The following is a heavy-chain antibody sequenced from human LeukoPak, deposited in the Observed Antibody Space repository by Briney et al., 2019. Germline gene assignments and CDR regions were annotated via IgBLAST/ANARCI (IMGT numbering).Heavy chain of an antibody. J-gene: IGHJ3*02. CDR2: IYYSGST. Sequence: PSETLSLTCTVSGGSSSSGDYYWSWIRQPPGKGLEWIGYIYYSGSTYYNPSLKSRVAISVDTSKNQFSLKLSSVTAADTAVYYCARETGRSDAFDIWGQGTMVTVSS. CDR1: GGSSSSGDYY. CDR3: ARETGRSDAFDI. D-gene: IGHD3-3*01. V-gene: IGHV4-30-4*08.